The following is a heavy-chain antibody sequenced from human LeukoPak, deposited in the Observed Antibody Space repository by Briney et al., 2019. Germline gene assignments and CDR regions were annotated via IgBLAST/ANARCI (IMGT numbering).Heavy chain of an antibody. J-gene: IGHJ4*02. CDR2: IYHSGST. D-gene: IGHD3-16*01. V-gene: IGHV4-38-2*02. CDR3: ARSEINDYIKY. Sequence: SETLSLTCTVSGYSINSGYYWGWIRQPPGKGLEWIGSIYHSGSTYYNPSLKSRVTISVDTSKNQFSLKLSSVTAADTAVYYCARSEINDYIKYWGQGILVTVSS. CDR1: GYSINSGYY.